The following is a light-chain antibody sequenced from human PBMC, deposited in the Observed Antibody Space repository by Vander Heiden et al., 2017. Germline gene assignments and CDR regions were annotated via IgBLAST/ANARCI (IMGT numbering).Light chain of an antibody. CDR2: AAS. Sequence: VIWMTQSPSLLSASTGDRVTISCRSVQLISSYLAWYQQKPAKAPALLIYAASTLESGVPSRFSGSGSGTDFTLTISCLQTEDCATYYCQHNDSCPRTFGHGTQLEIK. V-gene: IGKV1D-8*03. CDR1: QLISSY. CDR3: QHNDSCPRT. J-gene: IGKJ2*02.